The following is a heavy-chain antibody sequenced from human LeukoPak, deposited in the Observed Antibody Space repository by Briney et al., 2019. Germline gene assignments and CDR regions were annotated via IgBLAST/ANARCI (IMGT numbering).Heavy chain of an antibody. V-gene: IGHV4-61*02. D-gene: IGHD3-10*01. CDR2: IYTSGSI. J-gene: IGHJ3*02. CDR1: GGSISSSSYY. CDR3: ASKMVRGGDAFDI. Sequence: SETLSLTCTVSGGSISSSSYYWSWIRQPAGKGLEWIGRIYTSGSINYNPSVKSRVTISVDTSKNQFSLKLSSVTAADTAVYYCASKMVRGGDAFDIWGQGTMVTVSS.